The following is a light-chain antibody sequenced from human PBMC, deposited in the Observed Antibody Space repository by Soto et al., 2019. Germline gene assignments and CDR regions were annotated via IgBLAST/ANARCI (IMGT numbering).Light chain of an antibody. CDR1: QTIGNNY. J-gene: IGKJ1*01. V-gene: IGKV3-20*01. CDR3: QQCAYSPRT. CDR2: DAS. Sequence: EIVLTQSPDTLSLSPGERATISCRASQTIGNNYLAWYQQKPGQAPRLLIYDASRRATGIPDRFTGSGSGADFALTISSLEPEDFAVYYCQQCAYSPRTFGQGTKVEVK.